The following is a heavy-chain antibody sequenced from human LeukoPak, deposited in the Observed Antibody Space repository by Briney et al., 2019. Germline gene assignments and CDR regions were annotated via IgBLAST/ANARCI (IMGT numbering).Heavy chain of an antibody. Sequence: SETLSLTCTVSGGSISSGSYYWSWIRQPAGKGLEWIGRIYTSGSTNYNPSLKSRVTISVDTSKNQFSLKLSSVTAADTAVYYCARDYYDPHFYYYYYMDVWGKGTTVTVSS. J-gene: IGHJ6*03. CDR3: ARDYYDPHFYYYYYMDV. V-gene: IGHV4-61*02. D-gene: IGHD3-22*01. CDR1: GGSISSGSYY. CDR2: IYTSGST.